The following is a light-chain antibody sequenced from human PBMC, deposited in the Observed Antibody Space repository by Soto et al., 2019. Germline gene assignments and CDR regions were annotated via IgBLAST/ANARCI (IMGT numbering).Light chain of an antibody. CDR2: EVS. V-gene: IGLV2-14*01. CDR3: TSYTSSSTLLYV. CDR1: SSDVGGYNY. Sequence: QSALTQPASVSGSPGQSITISCTGTSSDVGGYNYVSWYQQHPGKAPKLMIHEVSNRPSGVSNRFSGYKSGNTASLTISGLQAEDEADYYCTSYTSSSTLLYVFGTGTKLTVL. J-gene: IGLJ1*01.